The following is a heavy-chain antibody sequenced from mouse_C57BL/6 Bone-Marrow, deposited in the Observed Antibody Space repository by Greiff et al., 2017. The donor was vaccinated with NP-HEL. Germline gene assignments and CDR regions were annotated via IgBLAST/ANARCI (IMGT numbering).Heavy chain of an antibody. Sequence: EVKLVESGGGLVQPGGSMKLSCAASGFTFSDAWMDWVRQSPEKGLEWVAEIRNKANNNATYYAESVKGRFTISRDDSKSSVYLQMNSLRAEDTGIYYCTRVYYDYDVYFDYWGQGTTLTVSS. CDR1: GFTFSDAW. J-gene: IGHJ2*01. V-gene: IGHV6-6*01. D-gene: IGHD2-4*01. CDR2: IRNKANNNAT. CDR3: TRVYYDYDVYFDY.